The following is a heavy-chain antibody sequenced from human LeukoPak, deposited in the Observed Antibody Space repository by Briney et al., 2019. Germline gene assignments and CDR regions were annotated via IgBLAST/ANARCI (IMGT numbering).Heavy chain of an antibody. CDR1: GGSISGYY. Sequence: SETLSLTCTVSGGSISGYYWSWIRQPPGKGLEWIGYIYYSGSTNYNPSLKSRVTISLDTSKSQFSLKLTSVTAADTAVYYCTRHGPYVETTTHPLDYWGQGALVTVSS. V-gene: IGHV4-59*08. J-gene: IGHJ4*02. CDR2: IYYSGST. D-gene: IGHD1-26*01. CDR3: TRHGPYVETTTHPLDY.